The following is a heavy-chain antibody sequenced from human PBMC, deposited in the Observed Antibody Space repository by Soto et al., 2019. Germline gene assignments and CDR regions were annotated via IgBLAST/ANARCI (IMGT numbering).Heavy chain of an antibody. Sequence: LRLSCAASGFTFSSDGMHWVRQAPGKGLEWVAVISYDGSYQYYVDSVKGRFTISRDNSKNTLYLQMNSLRAEDTAVYYCAKDEISKTIRGDAFNFWGQGTMVTVSS. J-gene: IGHJ3*01. CDR2: ISYDGSYQ. V-gene: IGHV3-30*18. CDR3: AKDEISKTIRGDAFNF. D-gene: IGHD1-7*01. CDR1: GFTFSSDG.